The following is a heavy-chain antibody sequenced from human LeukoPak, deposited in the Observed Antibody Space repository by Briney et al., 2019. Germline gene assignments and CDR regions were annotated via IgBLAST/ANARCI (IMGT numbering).Heavy chain of an antibody. CDR2: IYHSGST. CDR3: ARDNVVDATSGIDY. CDR1: GYFISSAYY. V-gene: IGHV4-38-2*02. Sequence: SETLSLTCTVSGYFISSAYYWGWIRQPPGRGLEWIASIYHSGSTYYNPSLKSRVTISVDTSKNQFSLKLTSMTAADTAVYFCARDNVVDATSGIDYWGQGTLVTVSS. J-gene: IGHJ4*02. D-gene: IGHD1-26*01.